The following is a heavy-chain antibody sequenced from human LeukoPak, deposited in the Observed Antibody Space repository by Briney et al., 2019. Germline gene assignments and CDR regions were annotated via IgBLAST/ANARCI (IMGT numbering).Heavy chain of an antibody. V-gene: IGHV3-33*01. CDR1: GFTFSVYG. Sequence: GGSLRLSCGASGFTFSVYGMHWVRQAPGKGLEWVAVKGRFTISRDNSKNTLYLQMNSLRVEDTAVYYCARVFRPSLTVFIIRGAFDIWGQGTMVTVSS. D-gene: IGHD3-3*01. J-gene: IGHJ3*02. CDR3: ARVFRPSLTVFIIRGAFDI.